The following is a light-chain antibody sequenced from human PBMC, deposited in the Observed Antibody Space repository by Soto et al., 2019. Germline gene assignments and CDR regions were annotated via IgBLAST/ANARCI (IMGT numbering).Light chain of an antibody. J-gene: IGKJ3*01. V-gene: IGKV1-9*01. CDR2: PAS. CDR1: QGISSX. Sequence: IQLTQSPSSLSASVGDRVTITCRASQGISSXXXWYXQKPGKAPKLLIYPASTLQXGVPXRFXXXGXXXXXXLTINSLQPEDFATYYCQQLNYYPRTFGPGTKVDVK. CDR3: QQLNYYPRT.